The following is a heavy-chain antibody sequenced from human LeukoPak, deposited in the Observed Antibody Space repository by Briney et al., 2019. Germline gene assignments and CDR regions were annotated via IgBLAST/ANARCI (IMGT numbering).Heavy chain of an antibody. CDR1: GFTFSNFW. Sequence: GESLRLSCTASGFTFSNFWMGWVRQAPGKGLEWVANIKQDETEKFYLGSVKGRFTISRDNAKNSLYLQMNSLRVEDTALYYCARVVGKSLTTTYYYYGMDVWGQGTTVTVSS. J-gene: IGHJ6*02. CDR3: ARVVGKSLTTTYYYYGMDV. V-gene: IGHV3-7*03. CDR2: IKQDETEK. D-gene: IGHD4-11*01.